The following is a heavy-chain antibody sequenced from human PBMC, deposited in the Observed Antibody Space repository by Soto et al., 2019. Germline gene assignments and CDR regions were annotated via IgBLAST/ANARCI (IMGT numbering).Heavy chain of an antibody. D-gene: IGHD2-15*01. Sequence: GGSLRLSCSASGFTFSSYAMHWVRQAPGKGLEYVSAISSNGGSTYYADSVKGRFTISRDNSKNTLYLQMSSLRAEDTAVYYCVKEMGYCSGGSCYPTYYFDYWGQGTLVTVSS. J-gene: IGHJ4*02. CDR1: GFTFSSYA. CDR2: ISSNGGST. V-gene: IGHV3-64D*08. CDR3: VKEMGYCSGGSCYPTYYFDY.